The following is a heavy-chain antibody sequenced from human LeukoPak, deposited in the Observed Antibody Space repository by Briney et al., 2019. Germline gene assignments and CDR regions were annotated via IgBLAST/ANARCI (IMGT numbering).Heavy chain of an antibody. CDR1: GDSVSSDSFA. Sequence: SQTLSLTCAISGDSVSSDSFAWNWIRQSPSRGXXXXXXXXXRSKWYNDYAVSVKGRITFNSDTSKNQFSLQLNFVTPEDTAVYYCARDYYGSGSYQNYFDYWGQGTLVTVSS. J-gene: IGHJ4*02. CDR2: XXXRSKWYN. V-gene: IGHV6-1*01. CDR3: ARDYYGSGSYQNYFDY. D-gene: IGHD3-10*01.